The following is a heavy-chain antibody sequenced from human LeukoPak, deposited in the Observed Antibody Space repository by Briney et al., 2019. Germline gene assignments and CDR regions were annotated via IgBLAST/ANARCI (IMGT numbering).Heavy chain of an antibody. CDR3: ARRVFGSGRHDY. Sequence: PSETLSLTCTVSGGSISSSDYYWGWIRQPPGKGLEWIGNRYYSGNTYYNPSPKSRVSISVDTSKNQFSLKVSSVTAADTAAYYCARRVFGSGRHDYWGQGTLVTVSS. D-gene: IGHD3-10*01. CDR2: RYYSGNT. J-gene: IGHJ4*02. CDR1: GGSISSSDYY. V-gene: IGHV4-39*01.